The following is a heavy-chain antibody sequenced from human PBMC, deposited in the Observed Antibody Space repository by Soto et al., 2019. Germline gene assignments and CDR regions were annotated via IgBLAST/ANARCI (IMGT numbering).Heavy chain of an antibody. J-gene: IGHJ3*02. CDR1: GFTFDDYA. D-gene: IGHD3-16*01. V-gene: IGHV3-9*01. CDR2: ISWNSGSI. Sequence: EVQLVESGGGLVQPGRSLRLSCAASGFTFDDYAMHWVRQAPGKGLEWVSGISWNSGSIGYADSVEGRFTISRDNAKNSLYLQMNSLRAEDTALYYCAKKLARGVGESEGGDAFDIWGQGTMVTVSS. CDR3: AKKLARGVGESEGGDAFDI.